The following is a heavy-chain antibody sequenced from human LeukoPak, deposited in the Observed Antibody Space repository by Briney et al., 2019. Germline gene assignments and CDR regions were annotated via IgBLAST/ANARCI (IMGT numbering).Heavy chain of an antibody. J-gene: IGHJ4*02. CDR2: MNPNSGNT. CDR3: ARVYGDIDY. V-gene: IGHV1-8*01. CDR1: GYTFTSYD. D-gene: IGHD2-21*01. Sequence: ASVKVSCKASGYTFTSYDINWVRQATGQGLGWMGWMNPNSGNTGYVQKFQGRVTMTRNTSISTAYMELSGLRSEDTAVYYCARVYGDIDYWGQGTLVTVSS.